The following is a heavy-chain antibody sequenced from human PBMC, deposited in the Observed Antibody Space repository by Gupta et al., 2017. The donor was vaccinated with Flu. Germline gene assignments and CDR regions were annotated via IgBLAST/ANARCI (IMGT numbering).Heavy chain of an antibody. V-gene: IGHV3-30*18. CDR3: AKDWRWNNNNYGMNV. J-gene: IGHJ6*02. CDR1: GFSFSHYG. Sequence: QEQVVESGGGVVQPGRSLRLSCAASGFSFSHYGMHWVRQAPGKGLEWVAVISYDGSNKYYADSVKGRFTISRDNSKNTLYLQMNSPRTEDTAVYYCAKDWRWNNNNYGMNVWGQGTTVTVSS. D-gene: IGHD1-1*01. CDR2: ISYDGSNK.